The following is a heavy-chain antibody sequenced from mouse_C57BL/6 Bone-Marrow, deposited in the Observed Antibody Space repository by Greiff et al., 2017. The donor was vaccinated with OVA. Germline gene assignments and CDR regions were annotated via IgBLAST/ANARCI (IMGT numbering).Heavy chain of an antibody. CDR2: IYPGSGST. CDR1: GYTFTSYW. V-gene: IGHV1-55*01. Sequence: QVQLKQPGAELVKPGASVKMSCKASGYTFTSYWITWVKQRPGQGLEWIGDIYPGSGSTNYNEKFKGKATLTVDTSSSTAYMQLSSLTSEDSAVYYCARRVTTVVAHWYFDVWGTGTTVTVSS. CDR3: ARRVTTVVAHWYFDV. D-gene: IGHD1-1*01. J-gene: IGHJ1*03.